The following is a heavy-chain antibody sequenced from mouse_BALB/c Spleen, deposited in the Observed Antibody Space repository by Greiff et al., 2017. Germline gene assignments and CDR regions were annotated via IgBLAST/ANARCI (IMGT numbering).Heavy chain of an antibody. J-gene: IGHJ1*01. CDR3: ARDPYYDWYFDV. CDR2: IWGDGST. V-gene: IGHV2-6-7*01. CDR1: GFSLTSYG. D-gene: IGHD1-1*02. Sequence: VQLVESGPGLVAPSQSLSITCTVSGFSLTSYGVHWVRQPPGKGLEWLGVIWGDGSTDYNSALKSRLSISKDNSKSQVFLKMNSLQTDDTARYYCARDPYYDWYFDVWGAGTTVTVSS.